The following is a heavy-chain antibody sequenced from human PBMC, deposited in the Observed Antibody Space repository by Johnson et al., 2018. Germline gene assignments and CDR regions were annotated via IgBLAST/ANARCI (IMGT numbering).Heavy chain of an antibody. V-gene: IGHV3-30*18. D-gene: IGHD1-1*01. J-gene: IGHJ4*02. CDR1: GFTFNTNA. CDR2: LSFDGSKT. Sequence: QVQLVESGGDVVQXGGSLRLSCAVSGFTFNTNAMHWVRQAPDKGLEWVAFLSFDGSKTFYADSVKGRFTISRDNSKDTLTLQMDSLRVEDTAVYYCAKVKDHIQLLVDHWGRGTLVTVSS. CDR3: AKVKDHIQLLVDH.